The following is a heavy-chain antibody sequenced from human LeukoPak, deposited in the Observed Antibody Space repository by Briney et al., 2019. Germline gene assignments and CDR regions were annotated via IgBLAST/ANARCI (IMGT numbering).Heavy chain of an antibody. D-gene: IGHD4-17*01. CDR1: GFTFSAYN. Sequence: GGSLRLSCAASGFTFSAYNMDWFRQAPGKGLEWVSSISGDNEYIYYADSVKGRFTISRDNAKNSLYMQMNSLTAEDTAVYYCARGAGRYGDYRDYWGQGTLVTVSS. V-gene: IGHV3-21*01. CDR2: ISGDNEYI. J-gene: IGHJ4*02. CDR3: ARGAGRYGDYRDY.